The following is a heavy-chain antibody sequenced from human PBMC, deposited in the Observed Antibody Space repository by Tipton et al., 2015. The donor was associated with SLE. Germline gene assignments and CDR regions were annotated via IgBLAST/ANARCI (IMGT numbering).Heavy chain of an antibody. Sequence: TLSLTCSVSGGSVSGHNWSWIRQPQGKRLEWIGYIYNIGSTSSNHSLKSRLTLSIDPSKNQFSLKLSSVTAAATAVYYCASGTTTQLDDFFYYHIDVWGKGSSVTVSS. D-gene: IGHD4-11*01. J-gene: IGHJ6*03. CDR1: GGSVSGHN. CDR2: IYNIGST. CDR3: ASGTTTQLDDFFYYHIDV. V-gene: IGHV4-59*02.